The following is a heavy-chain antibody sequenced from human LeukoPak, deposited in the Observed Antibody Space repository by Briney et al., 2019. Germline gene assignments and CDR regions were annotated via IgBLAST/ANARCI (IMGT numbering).Heavy chain of an antibody. CDR1: GFTFSSYS. D-gene: IGHD4-11*01. J-gene: IGHJ4*02. Sequence: PGGSLRLSCAASGFTFSSYSMNWVRQAPGKGLEWVSYISSSSSTIYYADSVKGRFTISRDNAKNSLYLQMNSLRAEDTAVYYCARGSTTVVYWGQGTLVTVSS. V-gene: IGHV3-48*04. CDR2: ISSSSSTI. CDR3: ARGSTTVVY.